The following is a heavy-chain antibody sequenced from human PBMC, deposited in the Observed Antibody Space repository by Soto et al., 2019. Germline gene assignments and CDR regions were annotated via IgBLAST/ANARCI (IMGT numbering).Heavy chain of an antibody. CDR3: AKDAVSYNGIYDPFDI. CDR2: IDGDGSA. CDR1: GFTLSNYA. J-gene: IGHJ3*02. D-gene: IGHD1-1*01. Sequence: EVQLLESGGGLVQPGGSLRLSCVASGFTLSNYAMSWVRQAPGKGLEWVSVIDGDGSAKFADSVKGRLTVSRDNSKNTLYLQMDSLRAEDTAIYYWAKDAVSYNGIYDPFDIWGRGTMVTVSS. V-gene: IGHV3-23*01.